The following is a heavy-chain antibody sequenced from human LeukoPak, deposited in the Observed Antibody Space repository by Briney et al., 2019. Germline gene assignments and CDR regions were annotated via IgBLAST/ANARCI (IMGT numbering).Heavy chain of an antibody. CDR2: ISGSGSST. D-gene: IGHD3-22*01. V-gene: IGHV3-23*01. CDR1: GFTFSSYA. CDR3: ARSGGRYYDSSGYPRDY. J-gene: IGHJ4*02. Sequence: GGSLRLSCAASGFTFSSYAMSWVRQAPGKGLEWVSAISGSGSSTYYADSVKGRFTISRDNSKNTLYLQMNSLRAEDTAVYYCARSGGRYYDSSGYPRDYWGQGTLVTVSS.